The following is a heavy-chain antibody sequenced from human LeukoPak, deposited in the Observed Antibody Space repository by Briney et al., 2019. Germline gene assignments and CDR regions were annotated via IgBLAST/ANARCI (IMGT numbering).Heavy chain of an antibody. CDR3: ARLSLYDFWSGYDNYYYMDV. Sequence: SETLSLTCTVSGGSISSYYWSWIRQPPGKGLEWIGYIYYSGSTNYNPSLKSRVTISVDTSKNQFSLKLSSVTAADTAVYYCARLSLYDFWSGYDNYYYMDVWGKGTTVTVSS. D-gene: IGHD3-3*01. J-gene: IGHJ6*03. CDR2: IYYSGST. V-gene: IGHV4-59*01. CDR1: GGSISSYY.